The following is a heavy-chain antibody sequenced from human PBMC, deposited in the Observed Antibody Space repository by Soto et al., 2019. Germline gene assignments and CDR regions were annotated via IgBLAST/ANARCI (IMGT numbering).Heavy chain of an antibody. J-gene: IGHJ4*02. CDR2: ISGSGTST. CDR1: GFSFSSYA. V-gene: IGHV3-23*01. CDR3: AKIEGLNRVYFDY. Sequence: GGSLRLSCAASGFSFSSYAMSWVRQAPGKGLEWVSVISGSGTSTYYADSVKGRFTISRDNSENTLYLQMSSLRAEDTAVYYCAKIEGLNRVYFDYWGQGTLVTVSS.